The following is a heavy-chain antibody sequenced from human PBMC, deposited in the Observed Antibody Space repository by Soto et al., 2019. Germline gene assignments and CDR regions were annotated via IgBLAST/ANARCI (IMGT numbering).Heavy chain of an antibody. CDR3: GRIQLWGGSFDY. J-gene: IGHJ4*02. CDR1: GGSISSGGYY. CDR2: IYYSGST. D-gene: IGHD5-18*01. Sequence: QVQLQESGPGLVKPSQTLSLTCTVSGGSISSGGYYWSWIRQHPGKGLEWIGYIYYSGSTYYNPSLKSRVTISVDTSKNQFSLKLSSVTAADTAVYCCGRIQLWGGSFDYWGQGTLVTVSS. V-gene: IGHV4-31*03.